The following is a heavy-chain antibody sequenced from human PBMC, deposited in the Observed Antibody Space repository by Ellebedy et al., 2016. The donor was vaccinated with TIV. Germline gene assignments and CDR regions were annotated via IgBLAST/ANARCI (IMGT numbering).Heavy chain of an antibody. CDR2: IIPVFGSA. CDR1: GGSFSSHG. V-gene: IGHV1-69*13. J-gene: IGHJ4*02. Sequence: SVKVSXXASGGSFSSHGISWVRQAPGQGLEWVGGIIPVFGSANIAQRFQGRVTITADESTTTAYLELSSLRSEDTAMYFCARGGSSDWPPSYFDSWGQGSLVTVSS. D-gene: IGHD6-19*01. CDR3: ARGGSSDWPPSYFDS.